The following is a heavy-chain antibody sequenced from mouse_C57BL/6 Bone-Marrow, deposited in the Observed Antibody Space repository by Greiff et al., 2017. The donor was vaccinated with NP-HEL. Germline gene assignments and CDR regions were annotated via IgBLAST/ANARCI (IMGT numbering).Heavy chain of an antibody. V-gene: IGHV1-7*01. J-gene: IGHJ2*01. CDR1: GYTFTSYW. CDR2: INPSSGYT. D-gene: IGHD1-1*01. CDR3: ARYYYGSPFDY. Sequence: VQLHQSGAELAKPGASVKLSCKASGYTFTSYWMHWVKQRPGQGLEWIGYINPSSGYTKYNQKFKDKATLTADKSSSTAYMQLSSLIYEDSAVYYCARYYYGSPFDYWGQGTTLTVSS.